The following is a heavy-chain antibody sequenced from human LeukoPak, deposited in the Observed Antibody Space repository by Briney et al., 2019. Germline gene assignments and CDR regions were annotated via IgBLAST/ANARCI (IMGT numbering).Heavy chain of an antibody. CDR3: AGDEDMVATIPSFFDY. J-gene: IGHJ4*02. V-gene: IGHV3-48*03. Sequence: GGSVRLSCAASGFTFTRYEMNWVRQAPGKGLEWVSYISTSSSSIDYADSVKGRFTIFRDNAKKSLYLQMKSLRAEDTAVYYCAGDEDMVATIPSFFDYWGQGTLVTVSS. D-gene: IGHD5-12*01. CDR2: ISTSSSSI. CDR1: GFTFTRYE.